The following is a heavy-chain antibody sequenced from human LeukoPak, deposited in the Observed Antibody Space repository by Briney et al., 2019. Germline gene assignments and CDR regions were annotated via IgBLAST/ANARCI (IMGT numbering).Heavy chain of an antibody. Sequence: GGSLRLSCAASGFTFSSYATHWVRQAPGKGLEWVAVISYDGSNKYYADSVKGRFTISRDNSKNTPYLQMNSLRAEDTAVYYCARDSHCSSTSCYPRDWGQGTLVTVSS. CDR1: GFTFSSYA. CDR3: ARDSHCSSTSCYPRD. D-gene: IGHD2-2*01. CDR2: ISYDGSNK. J-gene: IGHJ4*02. V-gene: IGHV3-30*04.